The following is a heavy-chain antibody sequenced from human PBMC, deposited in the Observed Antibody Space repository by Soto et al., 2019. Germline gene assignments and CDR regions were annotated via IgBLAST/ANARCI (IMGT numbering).Heavy chain of an antibody. CDR1: GFSFSMYD. Sequence: GGSLRLSCAASGFSFSMYDFHWVRQPTGKGLEWVSAMGLVGDTYYADSVKARFTISRDDAKNSLYLQMNSLRDEDTAVYYCVREGLTPGWGVFDFWGQGTMVTVSS. J-gene: IGHJ3*01. D-gene: IGHD1-26*01. CDR3: VREGLTPGWGVFDF. V-gene: IGHV3-13*01. CDR2: MGLVGDT.